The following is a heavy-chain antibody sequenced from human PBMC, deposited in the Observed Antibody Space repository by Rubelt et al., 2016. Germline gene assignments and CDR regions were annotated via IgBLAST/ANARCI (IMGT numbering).Heavy chain of an antibody. J-gene: IGHJ4*02. CDR3: ARLDPGYSSGWYPPGY. Sequence: GESLKISCKGSGYSFTSYWIGWVRQMPGKGLEWMGIIYPGDSDTRYSPSFQGQATISADKSISTAYLQWSSLKASDTAMYYCARLDPGYSSGWYPPGYWGQVTLVTVSS. D-gene: IGHD6-19*01. CDR2: IYPGDSDT. V-gene: IGHV5-51*01. CDR1: GYSFTSYW.